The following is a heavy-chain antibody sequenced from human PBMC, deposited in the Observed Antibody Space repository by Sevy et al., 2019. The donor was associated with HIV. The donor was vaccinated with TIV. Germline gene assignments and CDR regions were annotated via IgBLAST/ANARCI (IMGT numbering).Heavy chain of an antibody. J-gene: IGHJ3*02. CDR1: GFTFSSYS. D-gene: IGHD2-2*01. Sequence: GGSLRPSCAASGFTFSSYSMNWVRQAPGKGLEWVSSISGISNYIYYADSVKGRFTISRDNAKSSLYLQMNSLGAEDTAVYYCARTGCSITSCLTADAFDIWGQGTLVTVSS. CDR3: ARTGCSITSCLTADAFDI. V-gene: IGHV3-21*06. CDR2: ISGISNYI.